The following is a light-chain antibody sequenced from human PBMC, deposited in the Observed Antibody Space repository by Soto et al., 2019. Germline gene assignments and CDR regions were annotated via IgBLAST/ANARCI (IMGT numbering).Light chain of an antibody. CDR2: GAS. CDR1: QSVSSSY. Sequence: EIVLPQSPGTLSLSPGERATLSCRASQSVSSSYLAWYQQKPGQAPRLLIYGASSRATGIPDRFSGSGSGTDCTLTISRLEPEDFAVYYCQQYGSSPFTFGPGTKVDIK. J-gene: IGKJ3*01. V-gene: IGKV3-20*01. CDR3: QQYGSSPFT.